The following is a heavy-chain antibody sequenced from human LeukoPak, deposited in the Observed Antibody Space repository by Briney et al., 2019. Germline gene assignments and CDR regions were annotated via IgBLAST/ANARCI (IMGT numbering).Heavy chain of an antibody. CDR1: GYTFTSYS. D-gene: IGHD1-26*01. V-gene: IGHV3-23*01. Sequence: GGSLRLSCAASGYTFTSYSMNWVRQAPGKGLEWVSTISGGGGSTYYADSVKGRFTISRDNSKNTLYLQVNSLRAEDTAVYYCAKGGKWDVTPFDYWGQGTLVTVSS. J-gene: IGHJ4*02. CDR3: AKGGKWDVTPFDY. CDR2: ISGGGGST.